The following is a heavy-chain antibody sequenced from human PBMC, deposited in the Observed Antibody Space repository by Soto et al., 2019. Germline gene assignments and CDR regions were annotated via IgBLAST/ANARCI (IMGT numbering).Heavy chain of an antibody. J-gene: IGHJ4*02. D-gene: IGHD6-13*01. CDR2: IHHSGST. CDR3: ARDQGSHPGD. V-gene: IGHV4-4*02. CDR1: GVSISSDNW. Sequence: QVQLQESGPGLVRPSGTVSLTCAVSGVSISSDNWWSWVRQPPGKALEWIGEIHHSGSTNYIPSLTCRVTMSVVPSKDLFSLTLNSVTAADTAFYYCARDQGSHPGDWGQGTLVSVSS.